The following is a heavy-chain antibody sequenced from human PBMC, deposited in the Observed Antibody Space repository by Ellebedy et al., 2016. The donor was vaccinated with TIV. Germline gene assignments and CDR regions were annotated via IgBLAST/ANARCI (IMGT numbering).Heavy chain of an antibody. CDR1: GGTFSSYA. J-gene: IGHJ4*02. D-gene: IGHD1-26*01. CDR2: IIPIFGTA. V-gene: IGHV1-69*05. Sequence: SVKVSCXASGGTFSSYAISWVRQAPGQGLEWMGGIIPIFGTANYAQKFQVRVTMTTDTSTNTAYMELRSLRSDDTAVYYCARGDQRGEWELLEFDYWGQGTLITVSS. CDR3: ARGDQRGEWELLEFDY.